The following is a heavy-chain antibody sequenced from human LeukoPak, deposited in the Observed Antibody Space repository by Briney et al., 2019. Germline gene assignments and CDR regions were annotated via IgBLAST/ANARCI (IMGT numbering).Heavy chain of an antibody. CDR1: GGSISSYY. D-gene: IGHD6-6*01. J-gene: IGHJ4*02. CDR2: IYYSGST. V-gene: IGHV4-59*08. Sequence: SETLSLTCTVSGGSISSYYWSWIRQPPGKGLEWIGYIYYSGSTNYNPSLKSRVTISVDTPKNQFSLKLSSVTAADTAVYYCAGYSVAARQVDYWGQGTLVTVSS. CDR3: AGYSVAARQVDY.